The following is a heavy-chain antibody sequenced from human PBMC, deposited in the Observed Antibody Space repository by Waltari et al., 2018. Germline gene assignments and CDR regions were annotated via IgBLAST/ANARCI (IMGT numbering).Heavy chain of an antibody. J-gene: IGHJ4*02. CDR2: INYSGRT. V-gene: IGHV4-39*01. CDR1: GDSISTNSYN. D-gene: IGHD1-7*01. CDR3: GRLPRSDWIYHFDY. Sequence: QLQLQESGPGLVKPSETLALTCTVAGDSISTNSYNWGWIRQPPGKGLGWIGSINYSGRTFYNPSLQSRVTLSVDTSKNQFSLNLRSVTAADTAVYYCGRLPRSDWIYHFDYWGQGTLVTVSS.